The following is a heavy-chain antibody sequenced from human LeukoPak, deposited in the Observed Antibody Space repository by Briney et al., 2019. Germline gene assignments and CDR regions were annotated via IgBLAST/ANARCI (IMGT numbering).Heavy chain of an antibody. CDR1: GGPFSGYY. CDR3: ARDLNWKAPR. Sequence: SETLSLTCAVYGGPFSGYYWTWIRQPPGKGLEWIGEINHSGSINYNPSLKSRVTISGDTSNNQFSLKLSSVTAADTTVYYCARDLNWKAPRWGQGTLVTVSS. D-gene: IGHD1-20*01. CDR2: INHSGSI. V-gene: IGHV4-34*01. J-gene: IGHJ4*02.